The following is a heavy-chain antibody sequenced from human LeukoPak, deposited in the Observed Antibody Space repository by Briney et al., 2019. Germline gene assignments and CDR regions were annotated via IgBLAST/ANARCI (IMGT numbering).Heavy chain of an antibody. CDR1: GFIFADYA. CDR2: ISWNSGSI. V-gene: IGHV3-9*01. D-gene: IGHD3-22*01. Sequence: GGSLRLSCAASGFIFADYAMHWVGQAPGKGQEWVSGISWNSGSIGYADSVKGRFTISRDNAKNSLYLQMNSLRAEDTALYYCAKDKDLYYDSSGSVDYWGQGTLVTVSS. CDR3: AKDKDLYYDSSGSVDY. J-gene: IGHJ4*02.